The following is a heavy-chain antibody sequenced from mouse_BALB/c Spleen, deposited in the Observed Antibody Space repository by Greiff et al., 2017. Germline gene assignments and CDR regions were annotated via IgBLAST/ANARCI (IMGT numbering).Heavy chain of an antibody. CDR3: ARDYYDGSEGLAY. J-gene: IGHJ2*01. V-gene: IGHV14-3*02. Sequence: VQLQQSGAELVRSGASVKLSCTASGFNIKDTYMHWVKQRPEQGLEWIGRIDPANGNTKYDPKFQGKATITADTSSNTAYLQLSSLTSEDTAVYYCARDYYDGSEGLAYWGQGTTLTVSS. D-gene: IGHD1-1*01. CDR1: GFNIKDTY. CDR2: IDPANGNT.